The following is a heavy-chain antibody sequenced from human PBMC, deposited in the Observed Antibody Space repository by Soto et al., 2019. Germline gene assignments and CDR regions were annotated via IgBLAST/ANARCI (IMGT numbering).Heavy chain of an antibody. J-gene: IGHJ6*02. CDR1: GYTFTSYG. Sequence: QVQLVQSGAEVKKPGASVKVSCKASGYTFTSYGISWVRQAPGQGLEWMGWISAYNGNTNYAQKLQGRVTMTTDTSTSTAYMELRSLRSDDTAVYYCARDLELWFGELSPSYYYYGMDVWGQGTTVTVSS. V-gene: IGHV1-18*01. D-gene: IGHD3-10*01. CDR3: ARDLELWFGELSPSYYYYGMDV. CDR2: ISAYNGNT.